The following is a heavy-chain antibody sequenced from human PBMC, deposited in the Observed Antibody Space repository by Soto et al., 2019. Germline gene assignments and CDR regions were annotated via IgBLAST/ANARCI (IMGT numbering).Heavy chain of an antibody. J-gene: IGHJ4*02. Sequence: QVQLQESGPGLVKPSETLSLTCTVSGDSLTRNYWSWIRQPPGKGLEWLAYIHNGRSTNYNPSLTSRVSISLDPSKSQFSLNLNSVTAADTAVYYCARTLSGGFDYWGQGTLVTVSS. CDR2: IHNGRST. CDR3: ARTLSGGFDY. V-gene: IGHV4-59*01. CDR1: GDSLTRNY.